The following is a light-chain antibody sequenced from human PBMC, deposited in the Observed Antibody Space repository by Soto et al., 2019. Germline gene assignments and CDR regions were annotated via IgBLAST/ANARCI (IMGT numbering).Light chain of an antibody. J-gene: IGKJ2*01. CDR1: QSISSSY. CDR2: GAS. Sequence: EIVLTQSPGTLSLSPGERATLSCRASQSISSSYLAWYQQKPDQAPRVLIYGASSRATGIPDRFSGSGSATDFTLTISRLEPEDFAVYFCQQYGNPPPNAFGQGTKVEIK. V-gene: IGKV3-20*01. CDR3: QQYGNPPPNA.